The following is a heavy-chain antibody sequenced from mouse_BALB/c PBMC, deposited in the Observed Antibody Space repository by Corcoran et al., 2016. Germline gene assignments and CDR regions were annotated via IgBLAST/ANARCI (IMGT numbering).Heavy chain of an antibody. J-gene: IGHJ4*01. CDR3: ARGGLRRGYYAMDY. V-gene: IGHV14-3*02. CDR2: IDPANGNT. Sequence: EVQLQQSGAELVKPGASVKLSCTASGFNIKDTYMHWVKQRPEQGLEWIGRIDPANGNTKYDPKFQGKATITADTSSNTAYLQLSSLTSEDTAVYHCARGGLRRGYYAMDYWGQGTSVTVSS. CDR1: GFNIKDTY. D-gene: IGHD3-1*01.